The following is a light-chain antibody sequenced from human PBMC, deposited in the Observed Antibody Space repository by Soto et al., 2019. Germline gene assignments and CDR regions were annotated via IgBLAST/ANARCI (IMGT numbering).Light chain of an antibody. CDR2: STN. CDR3: VMYMGGGIWV. J-gene: IGLJ2*01. CDR1: SGSVSTSYY. V-gene: IGLV8-61*01. Sequence: QAVVTQEPSVSVSPGGTVTLTCGLSSGSVSTSYYPSWYQQTPGQAPRTLIYSTNTRSSGVPDRLSGSILGNKAALTITGAQADDESDYYCVMYMGGGIWVFGGGTQLTVL.